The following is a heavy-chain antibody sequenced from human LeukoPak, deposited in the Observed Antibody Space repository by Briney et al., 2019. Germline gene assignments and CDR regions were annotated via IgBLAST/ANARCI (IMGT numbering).Heavy chain of an antibody. D-gene: IGHD3-22*01. V-gene: IGHV1-24*01. Sequence: ASVNVSRTVSGYTLTELSMHWVRQAPGEGREWMGGFDPEDGETIYTQKFQGRVTMTEDTSTDTAYMELSSLRSEDTAVYYCATRDYDSSGSFDYWGQGTLVTVSS. CDR2: FDPEDGET. J-gene: IGHJ4*02. CDR3: ATRDYDSSGSFDY. CDR1: GYTLTELS.